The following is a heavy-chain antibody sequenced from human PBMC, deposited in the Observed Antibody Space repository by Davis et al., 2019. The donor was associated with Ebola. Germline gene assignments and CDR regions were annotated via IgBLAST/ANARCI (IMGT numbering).Heavy chain of an antibody. CDR3: ATVGLDGGGYVRHPNFDH. D-gene: IGHD2-15*01. J-gene: IGHJ4*02. V-gene: IGHV5-51*01. CDR2: VYGGDSDA. Sequence: KVSCKTSGFTFPRHWIGWVRHIPGKGLEWMGIVYGGDSDARYSPSFQGHVIISADTSVNTAYLQWGSLKASDTASYYCATVGLDGGGYVRHPNFDHWGQGTLVTVSS. CDR1: GFTFPRHW.